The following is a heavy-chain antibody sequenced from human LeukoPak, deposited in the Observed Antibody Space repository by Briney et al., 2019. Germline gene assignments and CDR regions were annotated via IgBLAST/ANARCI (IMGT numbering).Heavy chain of an antibody. Sequence: GASVKVSCKASGGTFSSYAISWVRQAPGQGLEWMGGIIPIFGTANYAQKFQGRVTITADESTSTAYMELSSLRSEDTAVYYCARVWRYYDSSGFEPDYWGQGTLVTVSS. D-gene: IGHD3-22*01. CDR1: GGTFSSYA. CDR3: ARVWRYYDSSGFEPDY. V-gene: IGHV1-69*13. CDR2: IIPIFGTA. J-gene: IGHJ4*02.